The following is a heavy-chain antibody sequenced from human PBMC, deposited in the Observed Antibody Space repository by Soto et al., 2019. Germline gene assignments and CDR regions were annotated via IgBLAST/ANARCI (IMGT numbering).Heavy chain of an antibody. Sequence: VQLQESGPGLVKPSQTLSLTCTVSGGSISSGGYYWSWIRQHPGKGLEWIGYIYYSGSTYYNPSLKSRVTIAVSTSKNQCSLKLSSVTAADTAVYDFARVSGDYGRGVDYWGQGTLVTVSS. V-gene: IGHV4-31*03. CDR1: GGSISSGGYY. D-gene: IGHD4-17*01. CDR2: IYYSGST. CDR3: ARVSGDYGRGVDY. J-gene: IGHJ4*02.